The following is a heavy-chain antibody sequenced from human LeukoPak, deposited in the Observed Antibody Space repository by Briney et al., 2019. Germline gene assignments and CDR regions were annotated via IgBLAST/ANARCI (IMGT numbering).Heavy chain of an antibody. CDR2: ISGSGGST. Sequence: GGFLRLSCAASGFTFSSYAMSWVRQAPGKGLEWVSAISGSGGSTYYADSVKGRFTISRDNSKNTLYLQMNSLRAEDTAVYYCAKTRAVRRQGFDYWGQGTLVTVSS. CDR3: AKTRAVRRQGFDY. D-gene: IGHD4-17*01. V-gene: IGHV3-23*01. J-gene: IGHJ4*02. CDR1: GFTFSSYA.